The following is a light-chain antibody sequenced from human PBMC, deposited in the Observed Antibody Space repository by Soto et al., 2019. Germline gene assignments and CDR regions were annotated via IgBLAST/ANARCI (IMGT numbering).Light chain of an antibody. J-gene: IGKJ3*01. CDR2: WAS. CDR3: QQYYSSPFT. CDR1: QIFLYSSNDKNY. Sequence: DIVMTQSPDSLAVSLGERATINCKSSQIFLYSSNDKNYLAWYQQKPGQPPRLLIYWASTRESGVPDRVTGGGSGTDFTLTISSLQAEDVAVYYCQQYYSSPFTFGPGTKVDIK. V-gene: IGKV4-1*01.